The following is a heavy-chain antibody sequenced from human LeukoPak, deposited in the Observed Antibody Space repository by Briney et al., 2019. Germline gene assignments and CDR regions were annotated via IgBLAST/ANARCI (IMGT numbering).Heavy chain of an antibody. V-gene: IGHV3-74*01. Sequence: GGSLRLSCAASGFTFSSYWMHWVRQAPGKGLVWVSRINSDGSSTSYADSVKGRFTISRDNAKNSLYLQMNSLRAEDTAVYYCAGPVWGYARSYYWGQGTLVTVSS. CDR3: AGPVWGYARSYY. CDR2: INSDGSST. D-gene: IGHD7-27*01. J-gene: IGHJ4*02. CDR1: GFTFSSYW.